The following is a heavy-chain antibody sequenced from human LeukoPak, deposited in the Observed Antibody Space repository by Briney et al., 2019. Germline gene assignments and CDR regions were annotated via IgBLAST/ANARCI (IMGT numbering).Heavy chain of an antibody. CDR2: TSASGGRT. Sequence: GGSLRPSCAASGFSFSSYAMSWVRQAPGKGLEWVSATSASGGRTYYTDSVKGRFTISRDNSKNTLYLQMNSLRAEDTAVYYCAKDRIPTSGWESDYWGQGTLVTVSS. D-gene: IGHD3-22*01. CDR1: GFSFSSYA. CDR3: AKDRIPTSGWESDY. J-gene: IGHJ4*02. V-gene: IGHV3-23*01.